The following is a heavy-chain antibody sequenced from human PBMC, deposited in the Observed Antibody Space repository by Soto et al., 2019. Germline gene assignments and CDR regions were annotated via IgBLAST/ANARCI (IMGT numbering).Heavy chain of an antibody. J-gene: IGHJ5*02. CDR3: AHRRHYCSGASCYVWFDP. CDR2: IYWNDDT. D-gene: IGHD2-15*01. V-gene: IGHV2-5*01. Sequence: ITLKESGPTLVKPTHTLTLTCTFSGFPLTSTGVGVGWIRQPPGKALEWLALIYWNDDTYYSPSLKSRLTITKDTSKNQVVLTVTNMDPVDTATYYCAHRRHYCSGASCYVWFDPWGQGTLVTVSS. CDR1: GFPLTSTGVG.